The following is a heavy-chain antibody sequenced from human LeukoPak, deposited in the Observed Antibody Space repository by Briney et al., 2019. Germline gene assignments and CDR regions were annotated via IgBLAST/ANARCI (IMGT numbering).Heavy chain of an antibody. CDR3: ARRRVDYGDYDWFDP. CDR1: GGSISSGDYY. Sequence: SETLSLTCTVSGGSISSGDYYWSWIRQPPGKGLEWIAYMYYSGSTYYNPSLKSRVTMSADTSKNQFSLKLSSVTAADTAVYYCARRRVDYGDYDWFDPWGQGTLVTVSS. D-gene: IGHD4-17*01. V-gene: IGHV4-30-4*01. CDR2: MYYSGST. J-gene: IGHJ5*02.